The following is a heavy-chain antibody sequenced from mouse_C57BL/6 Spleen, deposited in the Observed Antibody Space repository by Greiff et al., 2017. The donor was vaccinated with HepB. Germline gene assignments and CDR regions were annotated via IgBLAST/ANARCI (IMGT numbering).Heavy chain of an antibody. Sequence: VQLQQSDAELVKPGASVKISCKVSGYTFTDHTIHWMKQRPEQGLEWIGYIYPRDGSTKYNEKFKGKATLTADKSSSTAYMQLNSLTSEDSAVECWARYYGYHWYFDVWGPGTTVTVSS. J-gene: IGHJ1*01. CDR2: IYPRDGST. CDR1: GYTFTDHT. V-gene: IGHV1-78*01. CDR3: ARYYGYHWYFDV. D-gene: IGHD2-2*01.